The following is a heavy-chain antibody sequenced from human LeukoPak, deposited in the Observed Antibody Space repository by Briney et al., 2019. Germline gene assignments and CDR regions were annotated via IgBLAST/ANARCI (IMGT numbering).Heavy chain of an antibody. CDR2: INHSGSP. D-gene: IGHD2-2*02. V-gene: IGHV4-34*01. Sequence: SETLSLTCAVDGGSFSGYYWSWIRQPPGKGLELIGEINHSGSPNYNPSLKSRVTISVDTSKNQFSLKLSSVAAADTAVYYCARGKGVVVPAAIRYYYYGMDVWGKGTTVTVSS. CDR3: ARGKGVVVPAAIRYYYYGMDV. J-gene: IGHJ6*04. CDR1: GGSFSGYY.